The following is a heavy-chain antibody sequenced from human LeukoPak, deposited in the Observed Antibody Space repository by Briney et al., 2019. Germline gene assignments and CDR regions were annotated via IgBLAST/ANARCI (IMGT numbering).Heavy chain of an antibody. CDR2: ISSSSSYI. CDR1: GFTFSSYS. D-gene: IGHD3-10*01. CDR3: ARNSGGYGSGSYPGSYFDY. J-gene: IGHJ4*02. V-gene: IGHV3-21*01. Sequence: GGSLRLSCAASGFTFSSYSMNWVRQAPGKGLEWVSSISSSSSYIYYADSVKGRFTISRDNAKNSLYLQMSSLRAEDTAVYYCARNSGGYGSGSYPGSYFDYWGQGTLVTVSS.